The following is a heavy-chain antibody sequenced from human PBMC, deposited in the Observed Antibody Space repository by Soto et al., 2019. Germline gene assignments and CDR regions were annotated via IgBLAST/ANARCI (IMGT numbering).Heavy chain of an antibody. CDR2: IYYSGST. CDR3: AKVGEFEATPSDY. Sequence: QVQLQESGPGLVKPSQTLSLTCTVSGGSISSGDYSWSWIRQPPGQGLGWIGYIYYSGSTYYNPSLKSRVTISAATSKKQLFLKLSSVTAANTAVYYCAKVGEFEATPSDYWGQGTLVTVSS. V-gene: IGHV4-30-4*01. D-gene: IGHD3-10*01. CDR1: GGSISSGDYS. J-gene: IGHJ4*02.